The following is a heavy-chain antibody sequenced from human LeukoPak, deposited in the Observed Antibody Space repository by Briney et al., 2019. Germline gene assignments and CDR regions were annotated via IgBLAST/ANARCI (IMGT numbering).Heavy chain of an antibody. CDR2: ISGSGGRT. CDR1: GFTFSSYA. V-gene: IGHV3-23*01. CDR3: TKFHVVVRPYVMMGFDP. Sequence: GGPLRLSCAASGFTFSSYAMSWVRQAPGKGLEWVSSISGSGGRTYYADSVSGRFTISRDNSKNTLFLQMNSLRAEDTAIYYCTKFHVVVRPYVMMGFDPWGQGTLVTVSS. D-gene: IGHD3-16*01. J-gene: IGHJ5*02.